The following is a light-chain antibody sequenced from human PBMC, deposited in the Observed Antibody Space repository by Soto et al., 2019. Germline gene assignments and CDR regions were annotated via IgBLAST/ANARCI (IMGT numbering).Light chain of an antibody. Sequence: QSVLTQPASVXXXPGQSVTISCTGTSSDVGSYNLVSWYQQHPGKAPKLLIYEGTKRPSGLSNRFSGSKSGNTASLRIYGLQAEDEAHYYCCSYAGTSHVFGTGTQLTVL. CDR2: EGT. J-gene: IGLJ1*01. CDR1: SSDVGSYNL. V-gene: IGLV2-23*01. CDR3: CSYAGTSHV.